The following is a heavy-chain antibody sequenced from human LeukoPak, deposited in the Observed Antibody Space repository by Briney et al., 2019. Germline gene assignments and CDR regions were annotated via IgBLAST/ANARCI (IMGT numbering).Heavy chain of an antibody. D-gene: IGHD2-21*02. CDR3: ARDYCGGDCFPDY. Sequence: ASVKVSCKASGYTFTGYYVHWVRQAPGQGLEWMGRTNPNSGDTNYAQKFQGRVTMTRDTSISTAYMELSRLRSDDTAVYYCARDYCGGDCFPDYWGQGTLVTVSS. CDR1: GYTFTGYY. CDR2: TNPNSGDT. V-gene: IGHV1-2*06. J-gene: IGHJ4*02.